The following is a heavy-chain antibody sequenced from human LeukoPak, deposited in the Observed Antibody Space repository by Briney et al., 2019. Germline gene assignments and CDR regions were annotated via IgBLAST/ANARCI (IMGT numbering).Heavy chain of an antibody. Sequence: GGSLRLSCADSGFAFSTYYMNWVRQAPGKGLEWVSFITGISSYIYYTDSVKGRFTISRDNAKNSLFLQMNSLRDEDTAVYYCASGFSSSPYFDYWGQGTLVTVSS. CDR1: GFAFSTYY. J-gene: IGHJ4*02. V-gene: IGHV3-21*01. CDR2: ITGISSYI. D-gene: IGHD6-6*01. CDR3: ASGFSSSPYFDY.